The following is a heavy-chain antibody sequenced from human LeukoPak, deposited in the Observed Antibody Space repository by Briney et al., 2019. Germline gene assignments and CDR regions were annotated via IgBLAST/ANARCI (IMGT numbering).Heavy chain of an antibody. CDR2: IYTSGST. CDR1: GGSISSGSYY. CDR3: ARAPGSYRAFDI. V-gene: IGHV4-61*02. J-gene: IGHJ3*02. D-gene: IGHD3-16*02. Sequence: PSETLSLTCTVSGGSISSGSYYWSWIRQPAGKGLEWIGRIYTSGSTNYNPSLKSRVTISVDTSKNQFSLKLSSVTAADTAVYYCARAPGSYRAFDIWGQGTMVTVSS.